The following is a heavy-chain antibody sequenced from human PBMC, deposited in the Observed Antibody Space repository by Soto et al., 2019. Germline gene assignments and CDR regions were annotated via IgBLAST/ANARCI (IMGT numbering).Heavy chain of an antibody. CDR2: INHSGST. D-gene: IGHD2-8*01. CDR3: ARGRCTNGVCYAYYYYYYMDV. Sequence: SETLSLTCAVYGGSFSGYYWSWIRQPPGKGLEWIGEINHSGSTNYNPSLKRRVTISVDTSKHQFSLRLSAVTAADTAVYYCARGRCTNGVCYAYYYYYYMDVWGKGTTVTVSS. CDR1: GGSFSGYY. V-gene: IGHV4-34*01. J-gene: IGHJ6*03.